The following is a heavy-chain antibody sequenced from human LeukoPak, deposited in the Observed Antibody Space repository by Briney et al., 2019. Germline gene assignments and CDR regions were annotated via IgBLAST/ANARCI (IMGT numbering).Heavy chain of an antibody. Sequence: GGSLRLSCAASGFTFSSYAMNWVRQAPGKGLEWVSAISGSGGSTYYADSVKGRFTISRDNSKNTLYLQMNSLRAEDTAVYYCAKGNGTSVAGPLYYFDYWGQGTLVTVSS. CDR3: AKGNGTSVAGPLYYFDY. D-gene: IGHD6-19*01. J-gene: IGHJ4*02. CDR2: ISGSGGST. CDR1: GFTFSSYA. V-gene: IGHV3-23*01.